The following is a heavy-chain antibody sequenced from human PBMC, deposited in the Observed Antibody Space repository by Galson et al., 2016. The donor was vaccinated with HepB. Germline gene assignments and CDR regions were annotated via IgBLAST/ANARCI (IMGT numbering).Heavy chain of an antibody. CDR1: GDSISTYY. D-gene: IGHD2-2*03. CDR2: ISYSGST. J-gene: IGHJ5*02. Sequence: SETLSLTCTVSGDSISTYYWSWIRQPPGKGLEWIGYISYSGSTKYNPSLESRVTISIDTSKNQFSLKVSSVTAADTAVYYCAREYGVWIIDPWGQGTQVTVSS. CDR3: AREYGVWIIDP. V-gene: IGHV4-59*01.